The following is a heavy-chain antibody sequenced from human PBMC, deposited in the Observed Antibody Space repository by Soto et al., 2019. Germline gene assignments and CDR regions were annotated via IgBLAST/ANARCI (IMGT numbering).Heavy chain of an antibody. CDR3: AKKGYYPSGKINLFDS. J-gene: IGHJ4*02. D-gene: IGHD3-10*01. Sequence: SETLSLTCAVSGYSVNSDYYWGWIRQPPGKGLEWIGSVDHSGRTYYSPSLRSRLTIFIDTSKNQFSLRLTSVTAADTAMYFCAKKGYYPSGKINLFDSWGPGTLVTVSS. CDR1: GYSVNSDYY. V-gene: IGHV4-38-2*01. CDR2: VDHSGRT.